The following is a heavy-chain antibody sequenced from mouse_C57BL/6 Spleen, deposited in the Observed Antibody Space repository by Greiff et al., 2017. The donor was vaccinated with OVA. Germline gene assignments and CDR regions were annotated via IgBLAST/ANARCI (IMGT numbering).Heavy chain of an antibody. CDR1: GYTFTSYW. CDR3: ARVRASTMVTAGAMDY. J-gene: IGHJ4*01. V-gene: IGHV1-53*01. Sequence: QVHVKQPGTELVKPGASVKLSCKASGYTFTSYWMHWVKQRPGQGLEWIGNINPSNGGTNYNEKFKSKATLTVDKSSSTAYMQLSSLTSEDSAVYYCARVRASTMVTAGAMDYWGQGTSVTVSS. CDR2: INPSNGGT. D-gene: IGHD2-2*01.